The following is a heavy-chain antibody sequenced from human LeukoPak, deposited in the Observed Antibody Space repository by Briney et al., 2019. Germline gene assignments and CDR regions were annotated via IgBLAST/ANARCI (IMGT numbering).Heavy chain of an antibody. D-gene: IGHD3-3*01. Sequence: GGSLRLSCAASGFTFSSYAMSWVRQAPGKGLEWVSAISGSGGSTYYADSVKGRFTISRDNAKNSLYLQMNSLRAEDTAVYYCARASGKKYDFWSGYYMAAAYYFDYWGQGTLVTVSS. V-gene: IGHV3-23*01. CDR2: ISGSGGST. J-gene: IGHJ4*02. CDR1: GFTFSSYA. CDR3: ARASGKKYDFWSGYYMAAAYYFDY.